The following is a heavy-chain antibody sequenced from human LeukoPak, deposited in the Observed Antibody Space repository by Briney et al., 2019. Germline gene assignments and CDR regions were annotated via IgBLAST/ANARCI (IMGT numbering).Heavy chain of an antibody. CDR2: ISSSSSYI. Sequence: PGGSLRLSCAASGFTFSSYSMNWVRQAPGKGLEWVSSISSSSSYIYYADSVKGRFTISRDNAKNSLYLQMSSLRAEDTAVYYCARDFRYYYDSSGYKGNAFDIWGQGTMVTVSS. V-gene: IGHV3-21*01. CDR1: GFTFSSYS. J-gene: IGHJ3*02. D-gene: IGHD3-22*01. CDR3: ARDFRYYYDSSGYKGNAFDI.